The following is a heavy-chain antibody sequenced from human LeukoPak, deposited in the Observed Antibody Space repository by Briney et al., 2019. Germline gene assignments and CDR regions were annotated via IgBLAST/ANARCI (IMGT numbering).Heavy chain of an antibody. D-gene: IGHD3-16*01. Sequence: SDPLSLPCSVSVGPINGFFWTWLRQPPRMRSGWGGDISYTWTTNYNPSLPTRVAISVDTSKNQFSLKLNSVTAADTGMYFCARLGGNWNSRGRDYWGQGTRVTVS. J-gene: IGHJ4*02. CDR3: ARLGGNWNSRGRDY. V-gene: IGHV4-59*08. CDR2: ISYTWTT. CDR1: VGPINGFF.